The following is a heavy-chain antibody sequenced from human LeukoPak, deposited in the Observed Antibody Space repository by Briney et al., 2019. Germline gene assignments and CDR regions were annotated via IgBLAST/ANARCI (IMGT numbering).Heavy chain of an antibody. Sequence: GGSLRLSCAASGFTFSSYAMHWVRQAPGKGLEWVAVISYDGSNKYYADSVKGRSTISRDNSKNTLYLQMNSLRAEDTAVYYCARDLGWSQDYWGQGTLVTVSS. CDR2: ISYDGSNK. J-gene: IGHJ4*02. V-gene: IGHV3-30*04. CDR3: ARDLGWSQDY. D-gene: IGHD3-3*01. CDR1: GFTFSSYA.